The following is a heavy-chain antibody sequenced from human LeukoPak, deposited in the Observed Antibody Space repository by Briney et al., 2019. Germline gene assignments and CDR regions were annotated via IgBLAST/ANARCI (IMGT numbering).Heavy chain of an antibody. Sequence: GGSLRLSCAASGFTFRDHSMSWIRQAPGKGLEWVASINHNGNVNYYVDSVKGRFTISRDNAKNSLYLQMSNLRAEDTAVYFCARGGGLDVWGQGATVTVSS. CDR2: INHNGNVN. J-gene: IGHJ6*02. CDR1: GFTFRDHS. CDR3: ARGGGLDV. D-gene: IGHD3-16*01. V-gene: IGHV3-7*03.